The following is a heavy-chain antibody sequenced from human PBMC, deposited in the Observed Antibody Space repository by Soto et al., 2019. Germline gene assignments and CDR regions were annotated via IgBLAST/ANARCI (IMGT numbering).Heavy chain of an antibody. CDR2: IYHSGST. V-gene: IGHV4-4*02. D-gene: IGHD1-20*01. Sequence: QVQLQESGPGLVKPSGTLSLTCAVSGGSISSSNWWSWVRQPPGKGLEWIGEIYHSGSTNYNPSLKSRVTISVDKSKNQFSLKLSSVTAADTAVYYCARDRSSSYNWNYSYGMDVWGQGTTVTVSS. CDR1: GGSISSSNW. J-gene: IGHJ6*02. CDR3: ARDRSSSYNWNYSYGMDV.